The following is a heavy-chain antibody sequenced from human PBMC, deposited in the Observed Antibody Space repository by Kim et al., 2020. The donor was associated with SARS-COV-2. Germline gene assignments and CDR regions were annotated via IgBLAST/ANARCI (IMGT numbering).Heavy chain of an antibody. CDR2: ISYDGSNK. Sequence: GGSLRLSCAASGFTFSSYAMHWVRQAPGKGLEWVAVISYDGSNKYYADSVKGRFTISRDNSKNTLYLKMNSLRAEDTAVYYCARVPSHVDTTMVAEYFQHWGQGTLVTVSS. CDR1: GFTFSSYA. V-gene: IGHV3-30*04. D-gene: IGHD5-18*01. CDR3: ARVPSHVDTTMVAEYFQH. J-gene: IGHJ1*01.